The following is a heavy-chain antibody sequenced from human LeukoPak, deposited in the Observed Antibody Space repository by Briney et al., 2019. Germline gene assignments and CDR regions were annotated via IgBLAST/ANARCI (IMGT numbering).Heavy chain of an antibody. CDR3: ATYMSGWPEYFQH. D-gene: IGHD6-19*01. J-gene: IGHJ1*01. Sequence: PGGSLRLSCAASGFTFSSYWMSWVRQAPGKGLEWVANIKQDGSEKNYVDSVKGRFTISRDNAKNSLYLQMNSLRVEDTAVYFCATYMSGWPEYFQHWGQGTLVTVSS. CDR2: IKQDGSEK. V-gene: IGHV3-7*01. CDR1: GFTFSSYW.